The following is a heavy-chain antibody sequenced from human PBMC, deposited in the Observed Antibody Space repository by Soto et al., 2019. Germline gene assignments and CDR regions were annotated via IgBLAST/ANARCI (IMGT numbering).Heavy chain of an antibody. CDR3: ATWHEREHAYDV. J-gene: IGHJ3*01. D-gene: IGHD1-1*01. V-gene: IGHV3-53*01. CDR1: GLTVSGKKY. Sequence: GGSLRLSCAASGLTVSGKKYVAWVRQAPGKGLEWVSALYDVDGSFYADSVKGRFTTSSDSSKTTVYLQMNGLRPDDTAVYYCATWHEREHAYDVWGEGTTVTVS. CDR2: LYDVDGS.